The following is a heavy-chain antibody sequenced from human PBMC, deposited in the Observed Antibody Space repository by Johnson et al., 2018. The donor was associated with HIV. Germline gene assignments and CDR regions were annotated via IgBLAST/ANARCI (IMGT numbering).Heavy chain of an antibody. CDR1: GFTFGSYV. D-gene: IGHD7-27*01. CDR3: ARDDGWGRGDACDI. J-gene: IGHJ3*02. V-gene: IGHV3-23*04. CDR2: ISGRGDST. Sequence: EVQLVESGGGVVQPGRSLRLSCAASGFTFGSYVMSWVRQAPGKGLEWVSAISGRGDSTGTEDSVKGRFTISRDNSKNTLYLQMNSLRAEDTAVYYCARDDGWGRGDACDIWGQGTMVTVSS.